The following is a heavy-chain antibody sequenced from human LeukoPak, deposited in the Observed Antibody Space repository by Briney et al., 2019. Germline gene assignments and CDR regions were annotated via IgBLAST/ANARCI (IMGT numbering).Heavy chain of an antibody. J-gene: IGHJ6*03. Sequence: SMKVSCKGSGGTFSSYSISWVRQAPGQGLEWMGGIIPAFGTAHYAQKFQGRVTFTTDESTTTAYLELRSLRSEETAVYYCASEGNYDSSGYSRYNYYYMDVWGKGTAVTVSS. D-gene: IGHD3-22*01. CDR2: IIPAFGTA. CDR3: ASEGNYDSSGYSRYNYYYMDV. V-gene: IGHV1-69*05. CDR1: GGTFSSYS.